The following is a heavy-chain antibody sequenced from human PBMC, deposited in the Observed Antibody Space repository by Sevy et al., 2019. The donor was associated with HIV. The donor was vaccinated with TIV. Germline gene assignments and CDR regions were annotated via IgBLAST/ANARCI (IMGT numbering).Heavy chain of an antibody. CDR1: GFTFSSYA. D-gene: IGHD3-22*01. CDR3: ARGDYYDSSGYQTLMVY. CDR2: ISYDGSNK. V-gene: IGHV3-30-3*01. J-gene: IGHJ4*02. Sequence: GGSLRLSCAASGFTFSSYAMHWVRQAPGKGLEWVAVISYDGSNKYYADSVKGRFIISRDNSKNTLYLQMNSLRAEDTAVYYCARGDYYDSSGYQTLMVYWGQGTLVTVSS.